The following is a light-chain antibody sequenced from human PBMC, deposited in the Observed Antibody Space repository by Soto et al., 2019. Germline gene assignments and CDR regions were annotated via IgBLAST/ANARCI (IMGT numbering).Light chain of an antibody. CDR3: QQRSNRPQLT. V-gene: IGKV3-11*01. J-gene: IGKJ4*01. Sequence: EIVLTQSPATLSLSPGERATLSCRASQSVGSYLAWYQQKPGQAPRLLIYDAFNRATGIPARFSGSGSGTDFTLTISSLEPEDFAVYYCQQRSNRPQLTFGGGTKVEIK. CDR1: QSVGSY. CDR2: DAF.